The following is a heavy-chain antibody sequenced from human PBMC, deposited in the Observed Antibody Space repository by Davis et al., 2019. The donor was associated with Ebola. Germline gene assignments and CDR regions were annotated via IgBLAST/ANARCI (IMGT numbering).Heavy chain of an antibody. CDR3: ARGYGSGSLTINY. CDR1: GGSMSSYF. CDR2: IDYSGST. Sequence: PSETLSLTCTVSGGSMSSYFWTWIRQPPGKGLEYIGYIDYSGSTEYNPSLKSRITISVDTSQNQFSLRLTSVTPADTAVYYCARGYGSGSLTINYWGQGTLVTVSS. J-gene: IGHJ4*02. D-gene: IGHD3-10*01. V-gene: IGHV4-59*01.